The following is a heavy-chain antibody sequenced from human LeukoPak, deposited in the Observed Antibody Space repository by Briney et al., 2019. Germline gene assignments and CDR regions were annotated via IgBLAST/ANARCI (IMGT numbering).Heavy chain of an antibody. CDR3: ARGLGYYGSGKLKTVPFDY. CDR2: IWYDGSNK. D-gene: IGHD3-10*01. V-gene: IGHV3-33*01. J-gene: IGHJ4*02. CDR1: GFTFSSYG. Sequence: QTGGSLRLSCAASGFTFSSYGMHWVRQAPGKGLEWVAVIWYDGSNKYYADSVKGRFTISRDNSKNTLYLQMNSLRAEDTAVYYCARGLGYYGSGKLKTVPFDYWGQGTLVTVSS.